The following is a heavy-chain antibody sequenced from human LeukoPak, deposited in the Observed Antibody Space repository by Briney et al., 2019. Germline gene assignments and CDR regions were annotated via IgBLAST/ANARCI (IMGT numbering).Heavy chain of an antibody. V-gene: IGHV3-7*03. J-gene: IGHJ4*02. CDR3: AKYDSGYSLDY. Sequence: GGSLRLSCAPSGFTFSRHGTHWVRQAPGKGLEWVAKIQRDGSDKEYVDSVKGRFGISRDNAKNSLFLQMNSLRAEDTAIYFCAKYDSGYSLDYWGQGTLVIVSS. D-gene: IGHD4-23*01. CDR2: IQRDGSDK. CDR1: GFTFSRHG.